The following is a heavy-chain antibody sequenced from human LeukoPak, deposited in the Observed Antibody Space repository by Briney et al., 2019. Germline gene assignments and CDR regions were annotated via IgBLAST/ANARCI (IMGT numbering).Heavy chain of an antibody. Sequence: ASVKVSCKASGYTFTSYGISWVRQAPGQGLEWMGWISAYNGNTNYAQKLQGRVTMTTDTSTSTAYMELRSLRSDDTAVYYCARVYGVAVAGFIDYWGQGTLVTVSS. D-gene: IGHD6-19*01. V-gene: IGHV1-18*01. J-gene: IGHJ4*02. CDR3: ARVYGVAVAGFIDY. CDR1: GYTFTSYG. CDR2: ISAYNGNT.